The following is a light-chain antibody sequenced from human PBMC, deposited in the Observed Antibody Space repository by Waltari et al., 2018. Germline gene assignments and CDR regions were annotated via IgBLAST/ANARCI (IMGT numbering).Light chain of an antibody. CDR1: SSDVVASGY. CDR2: YVN. J-gene: IGLJ2*01. V-gene: IGLV2-14*03. CDR3: CSFTARGTWI. Sequence: QSALTQPGSVSGSPGQSITISCTATSSDVVASGYVSCYQQKPDKAPKLLIFYVNNRALGVSNRFSGSKSGNTASLTISGLQAEDESDYYCCSFTARGTWIFGGGTRLTVV.